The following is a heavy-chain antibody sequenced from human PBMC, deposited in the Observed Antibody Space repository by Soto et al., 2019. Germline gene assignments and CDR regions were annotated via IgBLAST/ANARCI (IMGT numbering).Heavy chain of an antibody. CDR1: GFTFSSYG. Sequence: QVQLVESGGGVVQPGRSLRLSCAASGFTFSSYGMHWVRQAPGKGLEWVAVIWYDGSNKYYADSVKGRFTISRDKSKNTLYLQMNSLRAEDTAVYYCARKRGERFLEWEQLFDYWGQGTLVTVSS. J-gene: IGHJ4*02. CDR2: IWYDGSNK. CDR3: ARKRGERFLEWEQLFDY. V-gene: IGHV3-33*01. D-gene: IGHD3-3*01.